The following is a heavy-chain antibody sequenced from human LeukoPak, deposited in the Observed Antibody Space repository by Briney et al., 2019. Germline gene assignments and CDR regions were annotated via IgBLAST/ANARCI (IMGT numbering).Heavy chain of an antibody. V-gene: IGHV1-3*01. Sequence: ASVKVSCKASGYTFTSYAMHWVRQAPGQRLEWMGWINAGNGNTKYSQKFQGRVTITRDTSAGTAYMELSSLRSEDTAVYYCARDTRRFGELLSGFDYWGQGTLVTVSS. CDR3: ARDTRRFGELLSGFDY. D-gene: IGHD3-10*01. CDR2: INAGNGNT. J-gene: IGHJ4*02. CDR1: GYTFTSYA.